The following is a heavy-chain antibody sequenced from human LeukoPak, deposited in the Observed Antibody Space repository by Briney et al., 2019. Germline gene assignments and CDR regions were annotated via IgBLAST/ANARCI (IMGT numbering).Heavy chain of an antibody. D-gene: IGHD3-22*01. J-gene: IGHJ2*01. Sequence: PGGSLRLSCAASGFTFRSYAMSWVRQAPGKGLEWVSAISGSGGSTYYADSVKGRFTISRDNSKNTLYLQMNSLRAEDTAVYYCAKDRHYYDSSGYYYWNFDLWGRGTLVTVSS. CDR1: GFTFRSYA. CDR3: AKDRHYYDSSGYYYWNFDL. CDR2: ISGSGGST. V-gene: IGHV3-23*01.